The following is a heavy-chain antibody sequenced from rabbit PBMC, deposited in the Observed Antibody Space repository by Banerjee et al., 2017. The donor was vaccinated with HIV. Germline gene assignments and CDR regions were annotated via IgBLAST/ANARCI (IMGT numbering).Heavy chain of an antibody. J-gene: IGHJ4*01. D-gene: IGHD4-1*01. CDR3: AKTNGWGGFNL. CDR2: IYVGGLGST. CDR1: GFSFSANA. Sequence: QSLEESGGDLVKPGASLTLTCTASGFSFSANALCWVRQAPGKGLEWIACIYVGGLGSTYYANWVNGRFTVSKTSSTTMTLQMTSLSAADTATYFCAKTNGWGGFNLWGQGTLVTVS. V-gene: IGHV1S40*01.